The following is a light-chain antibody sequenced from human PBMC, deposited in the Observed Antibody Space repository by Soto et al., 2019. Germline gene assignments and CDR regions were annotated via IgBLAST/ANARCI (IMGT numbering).Light chain of an antibody. CDR3: QQRTSRLT. CDR1: QSVSSY. J-gene: IGKJ4*01. Sequence: IVLTQSTATLSLSPGERATLSCRASQSVSSYLAWYQQKPGQAPRLLIYDASNRATGIPARFSGSGSGTDFTLTISSLEPEDFAVYYCQQRTSRLTFGGGTKVDIK. V-gene: IGKV3-11*01. CDR2: DAS.